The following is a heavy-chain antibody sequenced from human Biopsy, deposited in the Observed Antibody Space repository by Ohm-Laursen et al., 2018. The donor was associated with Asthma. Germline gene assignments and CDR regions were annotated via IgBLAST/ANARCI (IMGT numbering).Heavy chain of an antibody. J-gene: IGHJ1*01. V-gene: IGHV3-7*01. CDR3: ARTFHFWSPYHAEHYQL. D-gene: IGHD3-3*02. CDR2: IKHDGSEK. CDR1: GFTFGDYW. Sequence: SLRLSCSASGFTFGDYWMSWVRQVPGKGLEWVANIKHDGSEKNHVDSLKGRFTISRDNAKNSLYLQMNSLRAEDTAVSYCARTFHFWSPYHAEHYQLWGQGTLVTVSS.